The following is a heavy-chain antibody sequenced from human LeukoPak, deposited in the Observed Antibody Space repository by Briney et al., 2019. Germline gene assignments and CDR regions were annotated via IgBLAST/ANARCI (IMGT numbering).Heavy chain of an antibody. Sequence: GGSLRLSCAASGFTFSSYAMSWVRQAPGKGLEWVSAISGSGGSTYYADSVKGRFTISRDNSKNTLYLQMNSLRAEDTVVYYCAKDVTYYYGSGSYLWGQGTLVTVSS. CDR2: ISGSGGST. CDR1: GFTFSSYA. D-gene: IGHD3-10*01. J-gene: IGHJ4*02. V-gene: IGHV3-23*01. CDR3: AKDVTYYYGSGSYL.